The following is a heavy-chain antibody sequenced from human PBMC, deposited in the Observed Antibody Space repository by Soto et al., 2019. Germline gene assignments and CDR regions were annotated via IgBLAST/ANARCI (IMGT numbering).Heavy chain of an antibody. J-gene: IGHJ4*02. Sequence: GGSLRLSCAASGFTFSSYEMNWVRQAPGKGLEWVSYISSSGSTIYYADSVKGRFTISRDNAKNSLYLQMNSLRAEDTAVYYCARVQVPYYYDSSGSFDYWGQGTLVTVSS. CDR2: ISSSGSTI. CDR1: GFTFSSYE. D-gene: IGHD3-22*01. CDR3: ARVQVPYYYDSSGSFDY. V-gene: IGHV3-48*03.